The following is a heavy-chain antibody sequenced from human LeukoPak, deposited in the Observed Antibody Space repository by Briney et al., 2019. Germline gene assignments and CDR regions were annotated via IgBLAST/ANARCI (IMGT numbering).Heavy chain of an antibody. CDR3: ASWGASRGGVDY. V-gene: IGHV3-20*04. D-gene: IGHD6-19*01. CDR1: GFTFDDYR. J-gene: IGHJ4*02. Sequence: GGYLSLYGAATGFTFDDYRMGWLDQGQGHGLEGGSVTNWNGGSTGHAVPGKGRFTIAKDNAKDSLDLQMISPRAEDTDVYYVASWGASRGGVDYSGQGKLVTVSS. CDR2: TNWNGGST.